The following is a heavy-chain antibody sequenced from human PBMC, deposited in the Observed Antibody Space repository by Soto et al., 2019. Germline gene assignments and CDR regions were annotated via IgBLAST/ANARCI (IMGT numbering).Heavy chain of an antibody. CDR1: GGFISSYY. D-gene: IGHD2-8*01. V-gene: IGHV4-59*01. Sequence: SETLSLTCTVSGGFISSYYWSWIRQPPGKGLEWIGYIHDSGSSNYNPSLKRRVTISVDRSKNQVSLKLSSVTAADTAVYYCARAVGQPNGYYYYGMDVWGQGTTVTVSS. CDR3: ARAVGQPNGYYYYGMDV. J-gene: IGHJ6*02. CDR2: IHDSGSS.